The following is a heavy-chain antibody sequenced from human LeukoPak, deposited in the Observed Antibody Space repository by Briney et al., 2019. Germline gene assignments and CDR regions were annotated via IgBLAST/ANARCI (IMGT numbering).Heavy chain of an antibody. CDR3: ARRDYSDSSGCNY. D-gene: IGHD3-22*01. V-gene: IGHV3-48*03. CDR1: GFRFSIYE. Sequence: GGSLRLSCAASGFRFSIYEMNWVRQAPGKGLEWVSYISSSGSTIYYADSVKGRFTISRDNAKNSLYLQMNSLRAEDTAVYYCARRDYSDSSGCNYWGQGTLVTVSS. J-gene: IGHJ4*02. CDR2: ISSSGSTI.